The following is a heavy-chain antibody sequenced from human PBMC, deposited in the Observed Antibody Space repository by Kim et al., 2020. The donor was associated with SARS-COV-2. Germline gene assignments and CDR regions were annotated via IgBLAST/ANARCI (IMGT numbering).Heavy chain of an antibody. Sequence: TNNAQQFKGRVTMTRDTSTSTVYMDLSSLRSEDTASYYCARELPGGDYDHWGQGTLVTVSS. CDR3: ARELPGGDYDH. D-gene: IGHD4-17*01. V-gene: IGHV1-46*01. CDR2: T. J-gene: IGHJ5*02.